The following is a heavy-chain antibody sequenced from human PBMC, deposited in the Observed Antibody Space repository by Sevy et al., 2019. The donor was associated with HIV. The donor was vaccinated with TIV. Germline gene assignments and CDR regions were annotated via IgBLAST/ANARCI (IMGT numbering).Heavy chain of an antibody. Sequence: GGSLRLSCAASGFSISGYGMHWVRQAPGKGLEWVAVICYDGTSREYADSVKGRFTISRDNSKNTLYLQMNSLRAEDTAVYYCAREDIRVAGIGYYFHSWGQGTLVTVSS. J-gene: IGHJ4*02. CDR3: AREDIRVAGIGYYFHS. CDR1: GFSISGYG. CDR2: ICYDGTSR. D-gene: IGHD6-19*01. V-gene: IGHV3-33*01.